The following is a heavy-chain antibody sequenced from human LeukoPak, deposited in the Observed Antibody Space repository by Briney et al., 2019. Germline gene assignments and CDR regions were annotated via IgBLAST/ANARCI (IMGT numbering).Heavy chain of an antibody. D-gene: IGHD3-16*02. J-gene: IGHJ5*02. V-gene: IGHV1-46*01. CDR3: ARGSNDYVWGSYRRNWFDP. Sequence: ASVKVSCKASGYSFTYYYLHWVRQAPGQGLEWMGIMNPGDDSTTYAQKFQGRVTMARDTSPSTVYMELNSLRSEDTAVYYCARGSNDYVWGSYRRNWFDPWGQGTLVTVSS. CDR1: GYSFTYYY. CDR2: MNPGDDST.